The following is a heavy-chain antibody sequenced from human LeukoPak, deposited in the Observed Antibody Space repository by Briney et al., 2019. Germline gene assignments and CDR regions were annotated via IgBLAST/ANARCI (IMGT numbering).Heavy chain of an antibody. V-gene: IGHV3-30-3*01. Sequence: GGSLRLSCAASGFTFSNYAMHWVRQAPGKGLEWVVVLSYDGSDKYYADSVKGRFTISRDNSKNTLYLQMNSLRAEDTAVYYCARPYYDSSGYRFDYWGQGTLVTVSS. CDR2: LSYDGSDK. J-gene: IGHJ4*02. CDR1: GFTFSNYA. D-gene: IGHD3-22*01. CDR3: ARPYYDSSGYRFDY.